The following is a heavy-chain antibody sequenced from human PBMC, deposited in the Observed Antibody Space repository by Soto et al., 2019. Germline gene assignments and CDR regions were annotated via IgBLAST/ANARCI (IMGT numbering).Heavy chain of an antibody. CDR2: INPSGGST. J-gene: IGHJ5*02. CDR1: GYTFTSYY. D-gene: IGHD3-10*01. Sequence: ASVKVSCKASGYTFTSYYMHWVRQAPGQGLEWMGIINPSGGSTSYAQKFQGRVTMTRDTSTSTAYMELRSLRSDDTAVYYCARDVTMVRGILKQNWFDPWGQGTLVTVSS. CDR3: ARDVTMVRGILKQNWFDP. V-gene: IGHV1-46*01.